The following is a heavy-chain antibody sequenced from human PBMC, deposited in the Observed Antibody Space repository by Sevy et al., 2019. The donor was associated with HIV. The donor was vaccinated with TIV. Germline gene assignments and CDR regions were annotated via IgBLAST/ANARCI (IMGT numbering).Heavy chain of an antibody. CDR2: ISSSGMTI. CDR1: GFIFSDYY. J-gene: IGHJ3*02. CDR3: ARRRFGGIRDAFDI. D-gene: IGHD3-10*01. Sequence: GGSLRLSCAVSGFIFSDYYMSWIRQAPGKGLEWVSYISSSGMTIYYADSVKGRFTISRDNAKNSLYLQMNSLRAEDTAVYYCARRRFGGIRDAFDIWDQGTMVTVSS. V-gene: IGHV3-11*01.